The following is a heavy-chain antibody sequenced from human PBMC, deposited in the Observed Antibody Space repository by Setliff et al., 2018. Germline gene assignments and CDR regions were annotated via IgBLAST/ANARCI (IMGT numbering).Heavy chain of an antibody. CDR1: GGSISSSSYY. D-gene: IGHD6-19*01. Sequence: PSETLSLTCTVSGGSISSSSYYWGWSRQPPGKGLEWIGSIYHSWSTYYNPSLKSRVTISVDTSKNQFSLKLSSVTAADMAVYYCAREQWLDPPGYYYMDVWAKGTTVTVSS. V-gene: IGHV4-39*07. J-gene: IGHJ6*03. CDR2: IYHSWST. CDR3: AREQWLDPPGYYYMDV.